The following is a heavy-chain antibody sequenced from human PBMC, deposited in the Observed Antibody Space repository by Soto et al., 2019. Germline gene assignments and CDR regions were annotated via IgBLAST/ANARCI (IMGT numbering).Heavy chain of an antibody. V-gene: IGHV3-49*04. D-gene: IGHD3-9*01. CDR2: IRSKAYGGTT. CDR1: GFTFGDYA. J-gene: IGHJ6*02. Sequence: GGSLRLSCTASGFTFGDYAMSWVRQAPGKGLEWVGFIRSKAYGGTTEYAASVKGRFTTSRDDSKSIAYLQMNSLKTEDTAVYYCTRYDILTGYYYYYYGMDVWGQGTTVTVSS. CDR3: TRYDILTGYYYYYYGMDV.